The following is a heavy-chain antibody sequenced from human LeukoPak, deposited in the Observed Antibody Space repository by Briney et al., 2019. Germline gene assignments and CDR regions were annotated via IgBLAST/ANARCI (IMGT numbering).Heavy chain of an antibody. Sequence: ASVKVSCKTSGYTFTSYGISWVRQAPGQGLEWMGWISAYNGNTNYAQKLQGRVTMTTDTSTSTAYMELRSLRSDDTAVYYCARDGVAAAGTGPWVDYWGQGTLVTVSS. CDR3: ARDGVAAAGTGPWVDY. CDR1: GYTFTSYG. J-gene: IGHJ4*02. CDR2: ISAYNGNT. D-gene: IGHD6-13*01. V-gene: IGHV1-18*01.